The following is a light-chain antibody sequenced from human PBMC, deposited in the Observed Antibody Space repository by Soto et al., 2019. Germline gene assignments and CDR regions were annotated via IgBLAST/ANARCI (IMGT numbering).Light chain of an antibody. J-gene: IGKJ1*01. CDR2: GAA. CDR1: QSVSTSS. V-gene: IGKV3-20*01. Sequence: EIVLTQSPGTLSFSPGERATLSCRTSQSVSTSSLVWYQHRPGQAPRVLIYGAAHRATGIPDRFSGSGFGTEFTLTIRRLAPQDFAVYSCQHYGASLWTFGQGTKVDIK. CDR3: QHYGASLWT.